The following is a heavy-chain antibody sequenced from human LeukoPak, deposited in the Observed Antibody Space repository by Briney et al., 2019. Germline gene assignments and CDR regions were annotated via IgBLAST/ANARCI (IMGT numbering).Heavy chain of an antibody. CDR1: GGTFSSYA. V-gene: IGHV1-69*04. J-gene: IGHJ4*02. CDR2: IIPILGIA. Sequence: ASVKVSCKASGGTFSSYAISWVRPAPGQGLEWMGRIIPILGIANYAQKFQGRVTITADKSTSTAYMELSSLRSEDTAVYYCARDLGESNYDILTGYPEEYYFDYWGQGTLVTVSS. D-gene: IGHD3-9*01. CDR3: ARDLGESNYDILTGYPEEYYFDY.